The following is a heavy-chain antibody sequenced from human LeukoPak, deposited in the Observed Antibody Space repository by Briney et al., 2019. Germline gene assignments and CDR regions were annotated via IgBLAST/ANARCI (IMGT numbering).Heavy chain of an antibody. CDR3: LRGDRRDY. V-gene: IGHV3-74*01. J-gene: IGHJ4*02. CDR2: INYEGSTT. CDR1: GITLSNYW. Sequence: GGSLRLSCAASGITLSNYWMHWVRQVPGKGLVWVSRINYEGSTTSYADSVKGRFIISRDNAKDSLYLQMNSLRVEDTAVYYCLRGDRRDYWGQGTLVTVSS.